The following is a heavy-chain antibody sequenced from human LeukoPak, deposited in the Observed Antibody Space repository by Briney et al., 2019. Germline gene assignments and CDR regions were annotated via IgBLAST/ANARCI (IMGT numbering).Heavy chain of an antibody. CDR1: GFTFSSYS. Sequence: PGGSLRLSCAASGFTFSSYSMNWVRQAPGKGLEWVSSISSSSSYIYYADSVKGRFTISRDNAKNSLYLQMNSLRAEDTAVYYCARDMSGSYYFDYWGQGTLVTVSS. V-gene: IGHV3-21*01. J-gene: IGHJ4*02. D-gene: IGHD1-26*01. CDR2: ISSSSSYI. CDR3: ARDMSGSYYFDY.